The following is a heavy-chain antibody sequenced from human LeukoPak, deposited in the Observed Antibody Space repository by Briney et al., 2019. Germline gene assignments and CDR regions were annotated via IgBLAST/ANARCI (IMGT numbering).Heavy chain of an antibody. V-gene: IGHV3-9*01. J-gene: IGHJ3*02. CDR2: ISWNSGSI. CDR1: GFTFDEYA. Sequence: GGSLRLSCAASGFTFDEYAMHWVRQAPGKGLEWVSGISWNSGSIGYADSVKGRFTISRDNAKNSLYLQMNSPRAEDTALYYCAKDMGYSSGWYDAFDIWGQGTMVTVSS. CDR3: AKDMGYSSGWYDAFDI. D-gene: IGHD6-19*01.